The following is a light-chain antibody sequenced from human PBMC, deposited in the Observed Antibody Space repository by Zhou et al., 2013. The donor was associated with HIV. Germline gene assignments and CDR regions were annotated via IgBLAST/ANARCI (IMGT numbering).Light chain of an antibody. Sequence: ILMTQSPATLSASPGSSASLSCRASQTIHSNLAWYQQTSGQPPRLLIHDASTRAKGVPARFVGSGSGTEFSLSITTLQPEDFATYYCQQFRTWPYTFGGGT. CDR1: QTIHSN. CDR2: DAS. CDR3: QQFRTWPYT. V-gene: IGKV3-15*01. J-gene: IGKJ4*01.